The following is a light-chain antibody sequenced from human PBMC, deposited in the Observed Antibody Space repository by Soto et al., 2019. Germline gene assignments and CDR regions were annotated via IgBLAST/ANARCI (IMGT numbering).Light chain of an antibody. Sequence: QSVLTQPPSASGTPGQRVTMSCSGSRPNIGSNTVNWYQQFPGTAPKVLIYEVSKRPSGVPDRFSGSKSGNTASLTVSGLQAEDEADYYCSSYAGSNNYVFGIGTKVTVL. J-gene: IGLJ1*01. CDR1: RPNIGSNT. V-gene: IGLV1-44*01. CDR2: EVS. CDR3: SSYAGSNNYV.